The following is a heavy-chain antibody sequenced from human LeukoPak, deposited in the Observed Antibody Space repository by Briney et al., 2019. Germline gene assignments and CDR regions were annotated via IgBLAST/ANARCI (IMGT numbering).Heavy chain of an antibody. CDR2: ISAYNGNT. CDR1: GYTFTSYG. Sequence: GASVKVSCKASGYTFTSYGISWVRQAPGQGLEWMGWISAYNGNTNYAQKLQGRVTMTTDTSTSTAYMELSSLRSEDMAVYYCARDRVDGYYYYMDVWGKGTTVTVSS. D-gene: IGHD3-10*01. V-gene: IGHV1-18*03. CDR3: ARDRVDGYYYYMDV. J-gene: IGHJ6*03.